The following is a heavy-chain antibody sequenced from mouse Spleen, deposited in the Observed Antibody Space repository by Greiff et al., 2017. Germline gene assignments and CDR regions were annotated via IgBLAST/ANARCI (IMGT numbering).Heavy chain of an antibody. V-gene: IGHV1-18*01. D-gene: IGHD1-1*01. J-gene: IGHJ1*01. CDR3: ARGTTVVAFHWYFDV. CDR1: GYTFTDYN. CDR2: INPNNGGT. Sequence: VQRKESGPELVKPGASVKIPCKASGYTFTDYNMDWVKQSHGKSLEWIGDINPNNGGTIYNQKFKGKATLTVDKSSSTAYMELRSLTSEDTAVYYCARGTTVVAFHWYFDVWGAGTTVTVSS.